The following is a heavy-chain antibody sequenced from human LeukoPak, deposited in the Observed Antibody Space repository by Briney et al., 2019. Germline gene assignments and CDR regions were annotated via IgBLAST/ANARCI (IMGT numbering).Heavy chain of an antibody. V-gene: IGHV3-23*01. CDR1: GFTFITYA. D-gene: IGHD3-16*02. CDR3: AKPFGGVIVNGEDY. Sequence: GWSLRLPCAASGFTFITYAFSWVRQAPGKGLDWVSGIHGNVDRTFYADSVKGRFTISRDNSKNTLYLQMNSLRAEDTAVYYCAKPFGGVIVNGEDYWGQGTLVTVSS. CDR2: IHGNVDRT. J-gene: IGHJ4*02.